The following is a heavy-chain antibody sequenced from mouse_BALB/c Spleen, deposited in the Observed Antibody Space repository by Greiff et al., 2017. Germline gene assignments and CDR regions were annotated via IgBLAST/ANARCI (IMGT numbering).Heavy chain of an antibody. CDR3: ASWDSSGYAWFAY. J-gene: IGHJ3*01. Sequence: EVQLVESGGDLVKPGGSLKLSCAASGFTFSSYGMSWVRQTPDKRLEWVATISSGGSYTYYPDSVKGRFTISRDNAKNTLYLQMSSLKSEDTAMYYCASWDSSGYAWFAYWGQGTLVTVSA. D-gene: IGHD3-2*01. V-gene: IGHV5-6*01. CDR1: GFTFSSYG. CDR2: ISSGGSYT.